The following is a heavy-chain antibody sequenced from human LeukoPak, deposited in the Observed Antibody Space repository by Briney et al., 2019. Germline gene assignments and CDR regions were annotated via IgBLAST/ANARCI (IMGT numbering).Heavy chain of an antibody. J-gene: IGHJ4*02. D-gene: IGHD3-3*01. CDR3: ARASAFKGYFDY. Sequence: ASVKVSCKASGYTFTDYYIHWVRQAPGQGLEWMGWINPNSGGTEYAQKFQGWVTMTRDTSNSTAYMELTRLRSDDTAVYYCARASAFKGYFDYWGQGTLVTVPS. CDR1: GYTFTDYY. CDR2: INPNSGGT. V-gene: IGHV1-2*04.